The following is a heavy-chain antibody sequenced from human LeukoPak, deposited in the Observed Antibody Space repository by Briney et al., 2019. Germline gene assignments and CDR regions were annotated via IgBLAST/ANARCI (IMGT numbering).Heavy chain of an antibody. V-gene: IGHV4-34*01. J-gene: IGHJ4*02. CDR2: IKIRGST. CDR1: GGSFSGYY. Sequence: TDTLSLTCAVYGGSFSGYYWSWIRQPPGNGLEWIGEIKIRGSTNYNPSLKSRVTISVDTSKNQFSLKLSSVTAADTAVYYCARGGPSGYVDWGQGTLVSVSS. D-gene: IGHD5-12*01. CDR3: ARGGPSGYVD.